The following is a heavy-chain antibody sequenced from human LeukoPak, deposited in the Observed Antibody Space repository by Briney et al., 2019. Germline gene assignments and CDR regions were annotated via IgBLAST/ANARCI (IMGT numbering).Heavy chain of an antibody. CDR3: ARDGYGGKIYYFDY. CDR1: GFTFSDYY. Sequence: GGSLRLSCAASGFTFSDYYMSWIRQAPGKGLEWVSYISSSGSTIYYADSVKGRFTISWDNAKNSLYLQMNSLRAEDTAVYYRARDGYGGKIYYFDYWGQGTLVTVSS. D-gene: IGHD4/OR15-4a*01. V-gene: IGHV3-11*04. CDR2: ISSSGSTI. J-gene: IGHJ4*02.